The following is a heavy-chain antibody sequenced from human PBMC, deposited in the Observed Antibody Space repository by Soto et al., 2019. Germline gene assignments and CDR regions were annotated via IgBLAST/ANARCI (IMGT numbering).Heavy chain of an antibody. V-gene: IGHV1-3*01. CDR3: SRVRVDYGMDV. CDR2: INAGNGNT. D-gene: IGHD3-10*01. J-gene: IGHJ6*02. Sequence: GASVKVSCKASGYTFTSYAMHWVRQAPGQRLEWMGWINAGNGNTKYSQKFQGRVTITRDTSASTAYMELSSLRSEDTAVYYCSRVRVDYGMDVWGQGTTVTVSS. CDR1: GYTFTSYA.